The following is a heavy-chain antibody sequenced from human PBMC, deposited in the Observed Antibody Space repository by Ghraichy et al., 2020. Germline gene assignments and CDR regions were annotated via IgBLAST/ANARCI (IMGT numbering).Heavy chain of an antibody. J-gene: IGHJ4*02. CDR3: ATSGSVRVDPTAYFDY. D-gene: IGHD3-10*01. V-gene: IGHV3-23*01. Sequence: GGSLRLSCAASGFTFSSYGMSWVRQAPGKGLEWVSVISGSGGSTYYADSVKGRFTISRDNSKNTLFLQMNSLRAEDTAVYYCATSGSVRVDPTAYFDYWVQGTLVTVSS. CDR2: ISGSGGST. CDR1: GFTFSSYG.